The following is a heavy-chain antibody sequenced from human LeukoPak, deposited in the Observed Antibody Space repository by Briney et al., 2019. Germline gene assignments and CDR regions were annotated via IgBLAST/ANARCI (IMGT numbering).Heavy chain of an antibody. J-gene: IGHJ4*02. CDR3: AKASGAGCYYPVDY. CDR1: GFTFSSYW. CDR2: INSDGSST. Sequence: PGGSLRLSCAASGFTFSSYWMHWVRQAPGKGLVWVSRINSDGSSTSYADSVKGRFTISRDNAKNTLYLQMNSLRAEDTAVYYCAKASGAGCYYPVDYWGQGTLVTVSS. V-gene: IGHV3-74*01. D-gene: IGHD2-21*02.